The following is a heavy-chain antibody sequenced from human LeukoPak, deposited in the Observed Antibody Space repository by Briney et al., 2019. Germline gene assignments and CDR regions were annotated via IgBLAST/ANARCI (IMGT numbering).Heavy chain of an antibody. CDR2: IYTSGST. J-gene: IGHJ4*02. Sequence: PSETLSLTCTVSGGSISSYYWSWIRQPPGKGLEWIGYIYTSGSTNYNPSLKSRVTISVDTSKNQFSLKLSSVTAADTAVYYCARHSYYYDSSGYLDYWGRGTLVTVSS. CDR3: ARHSYYYDSSGYLDY. V-gene: IGHV4-4*09. D-gene: IGHD3-22*01. CDR1: GGSISSYY.